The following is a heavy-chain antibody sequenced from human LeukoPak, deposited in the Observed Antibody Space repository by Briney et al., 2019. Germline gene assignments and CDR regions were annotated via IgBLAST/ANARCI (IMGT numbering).Heavy chain of an antibody. J-gene: IGHJ4*02. Sequence: GGSLRVSRVPSGFSFRNAWMCWVRQAPRKGREWVGRIKSKTDGGTTDYAAPVKGRFTISRDDSKNTLYLQMNSLKTEDTAVYYSTTDLVSSGSYYTKSFDYCGQATLVTVS. CDR1: GFSFRNAW. D-gene: IGHD1-26*01. V-gene: IGHV3-15*01. CDR2: IKSKTDGGTT. CDR3: TTDLVSSGSYYTKSFDY.